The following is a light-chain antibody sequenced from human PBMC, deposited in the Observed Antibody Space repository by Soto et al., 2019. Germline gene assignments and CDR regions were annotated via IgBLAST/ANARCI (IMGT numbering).Light chain of an antibody. CDR3: QQYGSSPYT. Sequence: EIVLTQSPATLSLSPGERATLSCGASQSVSRSYLAWYQQKPGLAPRLLIYDASSRATGIPDRFSGSDSGTDFTLTISRLEPEDFAVYYCQQYGSSPYTFGQGTKLEIK. CDR2: DAS. CDR1: QSVSRSY. V-gene: IGKV3D-20*01. J-gene: IGKJ2*01.